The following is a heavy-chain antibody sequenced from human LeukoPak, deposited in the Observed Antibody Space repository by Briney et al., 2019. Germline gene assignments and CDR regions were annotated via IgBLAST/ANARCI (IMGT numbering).Heavy chain of an antibody. CDR3: ATDLHPNYDILTSSSLYSSYYGMTV. Sequence: PGGSLRLSCAASGFTFSDYYMSWIRQAPGKGLEWVSYISSSGSTIYYADSVKGRFTISRNNAKNSLYLQMNSLKTEDTPVYYCATDLHPNYDILTSSSLYSSYYGMTVWGKGTTVTVSS. D-gene: IGHD3-9*01. CDR1: GFTFSDYY. J-gene: IGHJ6*04. V-gene: IGHV3-11*01. CDR2: ISSSGSTI.